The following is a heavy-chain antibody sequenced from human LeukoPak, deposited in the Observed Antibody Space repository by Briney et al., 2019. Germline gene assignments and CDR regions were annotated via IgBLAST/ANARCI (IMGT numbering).Heavy chain of an antibody. CDR2: IYYSGST. V-gene: IGHV4-39*01. CDR3: ARAIAGGYSSSWYMDY. CDR1: GDSISSSSYY. J-gene: IGHJ4*02. Sequence: SETLSLTCTVSGDSISSSSYYWGWIRQPPGKGLAWIGSIYYSGSTYYNPSLKSRVTISVDTSKNQFSLKLSSVTAADTAVYYCARAIAGGYSSSWYMDYWGQGTLVTVSS. D-gene: IGHD6-13*01.